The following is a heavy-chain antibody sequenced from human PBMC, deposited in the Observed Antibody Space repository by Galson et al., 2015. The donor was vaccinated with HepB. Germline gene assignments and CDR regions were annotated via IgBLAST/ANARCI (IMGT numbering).Heavy chain of an antibody. V-gene: IGHV5-10-1*01. CDR1: GYSFTSYW. J-gene: IGHJ3*02. CDR2: IVPSDSFT. Sequence: QSGAEVTKPGESMRISCKGSGYSFTSYWISWVRQMPGKGLEWMGRIVPSDSFTNYSPSFQDHVTISADKSISTAYLQRSSLKASDTAMYYCACHDSRPGITAAGDACDIWGQGTMVTVSS. D-gene: IGHD6-13*01. CDR3: ACHDSRPGITAAGDACDI.